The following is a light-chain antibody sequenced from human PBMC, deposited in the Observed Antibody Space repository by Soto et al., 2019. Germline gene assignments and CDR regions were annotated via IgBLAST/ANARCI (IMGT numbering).Light chain of an antibody. J-gene: IGKJ1*01. CDR2: GAS. CDR3: QQDYNLPPWT. Sequence: PWERVTLSCMASQSVSSSYLTWYQQKPGQAPRLLIYGASTRATGIPARFSGSGSGTDFTLTISSLQPEDFAVYYCQQDYNLPPWTFGQGTKVDIK. V-gene: IGKV3D-7*01. CDR1: QSVSSSY.